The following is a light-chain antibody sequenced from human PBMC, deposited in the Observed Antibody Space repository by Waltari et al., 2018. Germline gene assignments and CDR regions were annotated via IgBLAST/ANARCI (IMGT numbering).Light chain of an antibody. CDR1: QRVSNY. J-gene: IGKJ2*01. V-gene: IGKV3-15*01. CDR2: GAH. CDR3: QQYIDWPQYT. Sequence: EIVMTQSPAIMSVSPGERVNLSCRASQRVSNYLAWYQQVPGQAPRLLIDGAHTRATGVPDRFSGSGSGTDFTLTVSSLQSEDFGVYYCQQYIDWPQYTFGQGTKLEIK.